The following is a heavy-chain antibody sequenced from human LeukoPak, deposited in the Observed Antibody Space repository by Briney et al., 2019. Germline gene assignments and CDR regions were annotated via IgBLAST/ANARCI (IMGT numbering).Heavy chain of an antibody. D-gene: IGHD3-22*01. J-gene: IGHJ4*02. CDR1: GFTFSDYY. CDR3: ARDLYDSGAYSSPIDY. V-gene: IGHV3-11*06. Sequence: GGSLRLSCAASGFTFSDYYMSWIRQAPGKGLEWVSYISSSSSYTSYADSVKGRFTISRDNAKNSLYLQMNSLRAEDTAVYYCARDLYDSGAYSSPIDYWGQGTLVTVSS. CDR2: ISSSSSYT.